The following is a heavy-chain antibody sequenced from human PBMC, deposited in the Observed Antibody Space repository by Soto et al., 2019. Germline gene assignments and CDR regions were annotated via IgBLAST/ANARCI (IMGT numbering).Heavy chain of an antibody. CDR1: GDSISSSSYY. CDR3: ARQRTTVVTQAYFDH. V-gene: IGHV4-39*01. J-gene: IGHJ4*02. Sequence: PKETLSLTCVVSGDSISSSSYYWGWIRQPPGKGLEWIGSIYYSGRTYYNPSFKSRVTISIDTSKNQFSLKLSSVTATDTAVYYCARQRTTVVTQAYFDHWGQGALVTVSS. D-gene: IGHD2-21*02. CDR2: IYYSGRT.